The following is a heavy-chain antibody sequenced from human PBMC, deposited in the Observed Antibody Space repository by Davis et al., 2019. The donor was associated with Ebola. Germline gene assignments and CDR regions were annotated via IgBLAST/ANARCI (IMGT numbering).Heavy chain of an antibody. CDR3: ARVNALTGYSRFDP. CDR1: GFTFDYYA. Sequence: GESLKISCAASGFTFDYYAMSWVRQAPGKGLEWVSGINLKGGSTGYADSVKGRFTISRDNAKRSLYLQMNSLRAEDTALYHCARVNALTGYSRFDPWGQGTQVTVSS. D-gene: IGHD3-9*01. J-gene: IGHJ5*02. V-gene: IGHV3-20*01. CDR2: INLKGGST.